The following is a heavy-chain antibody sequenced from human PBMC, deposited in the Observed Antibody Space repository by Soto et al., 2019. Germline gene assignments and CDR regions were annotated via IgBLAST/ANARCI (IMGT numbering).Heavy chain of an antibody. CDR2: INAGNGNT. D-gene: IGHD1-26*01. CDR3: ARGLGLYYFDY. Sequence: GASVKVSCKASGCTFTSYAMHWVRQAPGQRLEWMGWINAGNGNTKYSQKFQGRVTITRDTSASTAYMELSSLRSEDTAVYYCARGLGLYYFDYWGQGTLVTVSS. J-gene: IGHJ4*02. CDR1: GCTFTSYA. V-gene: IGHV1-3*01.